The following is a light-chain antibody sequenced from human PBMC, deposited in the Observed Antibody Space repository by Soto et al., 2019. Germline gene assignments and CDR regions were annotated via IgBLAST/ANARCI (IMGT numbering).Light chain of an antibody. J-gene: IGLJ1*01. CDR3: SSYTISSTPLYV. CDR2: DVS. CDR1: SGDVGAYDY. V-gene: IGLV2-14*01. Sequence: QSALTQPASVSGSPGQSIAISCTGTSGDVGAYDYVSWYQQHPGKAPKLMIYDVSNRPSGVSNRFSGSKSGNTASLTISGLQAEDEADYYCSSYTISSTPLYVFGTGTKVTVL.